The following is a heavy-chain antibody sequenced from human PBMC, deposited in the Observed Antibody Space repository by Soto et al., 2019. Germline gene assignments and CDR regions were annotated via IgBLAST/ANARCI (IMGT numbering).Heavy chain of an antibody. CDR1: GYTFNKYP. V-gene: IGHV1-3*01. J-gene: IGHJ4*02. CDR2: INAANGDT. Sequence: QVQLVQSGPEVTEPGASVKVSCKASGYTFNKYPMHWVRQAPGQGLEWMGFINAANGDTGYSQKFRDRVTLTRDTSASTAYMELSSLRSEDTAVYYCVRKDYYGAGIYYFDYWGQGTLVTVSS. D-gene: IGHD3-10*01. CDR3: VRKDYYGAGIYYFDY.